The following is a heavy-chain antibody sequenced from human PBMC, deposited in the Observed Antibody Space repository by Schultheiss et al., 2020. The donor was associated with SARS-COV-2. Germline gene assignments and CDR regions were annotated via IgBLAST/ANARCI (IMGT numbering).Heavy chain of an antibody. J-gene: IGHJ4*02. V-gene: IGHV3-30-3*01. Sequence: GESLKISCAASGFTFSSYAMHWVRQAPGKGLEWVAVISYDGSNKYYADSVKGRFTLSRDNAKNSLYLQMNSLRAEDTAVYYCAKDLLDHSRGYYPDYWGQGCLVTISS. CDR2: ISYDGSNK. CDR1: GFTFSSYA. D-gene: IGHD3/OR15-3a*01. CDR3: AKDLLDHSRGYYPDY.